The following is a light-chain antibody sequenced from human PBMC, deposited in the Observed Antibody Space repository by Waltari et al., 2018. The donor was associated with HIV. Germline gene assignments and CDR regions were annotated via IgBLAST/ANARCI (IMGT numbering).Light chain of an antibody. CDR1: QDISSY. CDR2: DAS. Sequence: DIQMTQSPSSLSASVGDRVNIPCQASQDISSYLNWYQQKLGKAPKLLIYDASDLETGVPSRFIGSGSGTDFTFTISSLQPADIGTYYCQQYDNVPVTFGPGTKVEIK. CDR3: QQYDNVPVT. J-gene: IGKJ3*01. V-gene: IGKV1-33*01.